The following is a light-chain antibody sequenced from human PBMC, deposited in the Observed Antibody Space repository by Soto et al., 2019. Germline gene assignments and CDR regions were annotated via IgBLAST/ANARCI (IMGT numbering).Light chain of an antibody. CDR2: DAS. Sequence: EIVLTQSPATLSLSPGARATLSCRASQSVSSYLAWYQQKPGQPPRLLIYDASKRATGIPARFSGGGSGTDFTLTISSLEPEDFAVYYCQQRSDRPRTFGQGTKLAIK. CDR1: QSVSSY. CDR3: QQRSDRPRT. V-gene: IGKV3-11*01. J-gene: IGKJ2*01.